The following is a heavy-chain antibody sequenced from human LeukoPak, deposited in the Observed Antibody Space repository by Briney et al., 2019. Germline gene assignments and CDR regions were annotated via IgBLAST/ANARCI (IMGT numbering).Heavy chain of an antibody. Sequence: DSLKISCKGSGYSFTSYWIGWVRQMPGKGLEWMGSIYPVDSDTRYNPPFQGQVTISANKSISTAYLQWSSLKASDTAMYYCARESSGDAFDIWGQGEMVTVSS. V-gene: IGHV5-51*01. CDR3: ARESSGDAFDI. J-gene: IGHJ3*02. D-gene: IGHD3-22*01. CDR2: IYPVDSDT. CDR1: GYSFTSYW.